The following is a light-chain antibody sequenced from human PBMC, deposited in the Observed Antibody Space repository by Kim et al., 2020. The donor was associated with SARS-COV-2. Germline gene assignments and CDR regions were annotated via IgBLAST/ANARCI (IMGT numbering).Light chain of an antibody. CDR2: DAS. J-gene: IGKJ4*01. CDR1: QSASRS. CDR3: KQRSNWPLT. Sequence: EIVLTQSPATLSLSPGERATLSCRASQSASRSFAWYQQKPGQAPRLLIYDASKRATGIPARFSGSGSGTDFTLTISSLEPEDFAVYYCKQRSNWPLTFGGGNKVDIK. V-gene: IGKV3-11*01.